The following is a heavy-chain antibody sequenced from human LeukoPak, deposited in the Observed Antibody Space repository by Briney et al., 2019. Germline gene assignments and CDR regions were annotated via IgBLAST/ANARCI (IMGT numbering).Heavy chain of an antibody. CDR3: ARDRGETEWLVRRFDAFDI. CDR2: IYYSGST. Sequence: PSETLSLTCTVSGGSISSYYWSWIRQPPGKGLEWIGYIYYSGSTNYNPSLKSRVTISVDTSKNQFSLKLSSVTAADTAVYYCARDRGETEWLVRRFDAFDIWGQGTMVTVSS. V-gene: IGHV4-59*01. D-gene: IGHD6-19*01. CDR1: GGSISSYY. J-gene: IGHJ3*02.